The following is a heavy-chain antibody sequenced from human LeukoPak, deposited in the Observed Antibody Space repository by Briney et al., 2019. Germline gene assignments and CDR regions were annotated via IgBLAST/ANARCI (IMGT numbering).Heavy chain of an antibody. Sequence: ASVKVSCKASGYTFTGYYMHWVRQAPGRGLEWMGRINPNSGGTNYAQKLRGRVTMTTDTSTSTAYMELRSLRSDDTAVYYCARDHGSGTYWRLYYFDYWGPGTLVTVSS. CDR2: INPNSGGT. CDR3: ARDHGSGTYWRLYYFDY. D-gene: IGHD3-10*01. V-gene: IGHV1-2*06. J-gene: IGHJ4*02. CDR1: GYTFTGYY.